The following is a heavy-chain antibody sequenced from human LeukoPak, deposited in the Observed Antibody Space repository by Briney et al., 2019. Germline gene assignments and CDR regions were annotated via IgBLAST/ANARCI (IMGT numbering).Heavy chain of an antibody. CDR2: ISWNSGST. Sequence: GGSLRLSCAASGFTFDDYAMHWVRQAPGKGLEWVSGISWNSGSTFYADSVKGRFTISRDDSQNTLYLQMNSLRAEDTAVYYCAKDYPALGYCTSTTCSFFDYWGQGILVTVSS. CDR3: AKDYPALGYCTSTTCSFFDY. D-gene: IGHD2-2*01. CDR1: GFTFDDYA. V-gene: IGHV3-23*01. J-gene: IGHJ4*02.